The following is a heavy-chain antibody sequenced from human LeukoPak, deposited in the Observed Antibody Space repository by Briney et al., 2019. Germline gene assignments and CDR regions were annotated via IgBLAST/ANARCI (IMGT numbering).Heavy chain of an antibody. V-gene: IGHV3-53*01. J-gene: IGHJ4*02. CDR3: ARDNAPAGGGLDY. D-gene: IGHD2-2*01. CDR2: IYTGGLT. CDR1: GFTVSSNH. Sequence: GGSLRLSCAASGFTVSSNHMPWVRQAPGKGLEWVSEIYTGGLTFYADSVTGRFTISRDNSKNTVYLQMNSLGVEDTARYYCARDNAPAGGGLDYWGQGTLVTVSS.